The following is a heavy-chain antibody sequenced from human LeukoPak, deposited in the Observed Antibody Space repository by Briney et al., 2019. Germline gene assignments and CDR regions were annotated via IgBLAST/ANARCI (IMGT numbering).Heavy chain of an antibody. V-gene: IGHV4-39*07. CDR2: IYHSGST. CDR1: GGSISSSSYY. D-gene: IGHD6-25*01. CDR3: AREAENAFDI. Sequence: SETLSLTCTVSGGSISSSSYYWGWIRQPPGKGLEWIGSIYHSGSTYYNPSLKSRVTISVDTSKDQFSLKLSSVTAADTAVYYCAREAENAFDIWGQGTMVTVSS. J-gene: IGHJ3*02.